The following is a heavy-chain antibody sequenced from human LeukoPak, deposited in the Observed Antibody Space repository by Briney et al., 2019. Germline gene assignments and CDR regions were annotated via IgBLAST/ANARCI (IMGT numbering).Heavy chain of an antibody. CDR2: ISSSVSTI. Sequence: GGSLRLSCAASGFTFSSYAMSWIRQAPGKGLEWVSYISSSVSTIYYAGSVKGRFTISRDDAKNSLYLQMNSLRAEDTAVYYCARVITIFGVVIIDYYYYMDVWGKGTTVTVSS. J-gene: IGHJ6*03. CDR1: GFTFSSYA. CDR3: ARVITIFGVVIIDYYYYMDV. D-gene: IGHD3-3*01. V-gene: IGHV3-11*04.